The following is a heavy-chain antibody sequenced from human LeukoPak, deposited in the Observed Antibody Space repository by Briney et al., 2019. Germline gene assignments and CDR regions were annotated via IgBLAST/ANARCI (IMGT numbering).Heavy chain of an antibody. D-gene: IGHD3-3*01. CDR2: IWYDGSNK. Sequence: GGSLRLSCAASGFTFSSYGMHWVRQAPGKGLEWVAVIWYDGSNKYYADSVKGRFTISRDNSKNTLYLQMDSLRAEDTAVYYCARDRAWNYFDYWGQGTLVTVSS. J-gene: IGHJ4*02. CDR3: ARDRAWNYFDY. V-gene: IGHV3-33*01. CDR1: GFTFSSYG.